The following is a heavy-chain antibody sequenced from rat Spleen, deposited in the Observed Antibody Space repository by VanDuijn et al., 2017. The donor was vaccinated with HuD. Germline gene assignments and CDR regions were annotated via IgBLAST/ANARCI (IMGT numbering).Heavy chain of an antibody. Sequence: EVQLVESGGGLVRPGKSMKLSCAASGFTFSNYYMAWVSQAPTEGLEWVASISTGGGSTYYRDSVKGRFTISRDNAKSTLSLQMDSLRTEDTATYYCARHYDYSNWFAYWGQGTLVTVSS. CDR3: ARHYDYSNWFAY. CDR2: ISTGGGST. V-gene: IGHV5-25*01. CDR1: GFTFSNYY. D-gene: IGHD1-5*01. J-gene: IGHJ3*01.